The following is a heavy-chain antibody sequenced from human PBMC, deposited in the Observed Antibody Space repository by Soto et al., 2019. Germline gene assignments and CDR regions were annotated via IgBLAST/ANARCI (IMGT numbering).Heavy chain of an antibody. CDR1: GGTFSTYT. J-gene: IGHJ5*02. CDR3: AGDPDSHYNDSHASSYP. D-gene: IGHD3-22*01. CDR2: IIPIIGII. V-gene: IGHV1-69*08. Sequence: QVQLVQSGAEVKKPGSSVKVSCKASGGTFSTYTITWVRQAPGQGLEWMGRIIPIIGIINYAQKFQGRVTITADKFAGTACMELTRLRSDDTAVYYCAGDPDSHYNDSHASSYPWGQVTLVTVSS.